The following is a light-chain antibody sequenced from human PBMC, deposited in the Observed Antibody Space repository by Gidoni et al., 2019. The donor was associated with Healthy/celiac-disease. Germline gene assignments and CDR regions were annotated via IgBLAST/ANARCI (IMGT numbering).Light chain of an antibody. Sequence: DIPMTQSPSFLSASLGDRVTITCRASQNISSYLNGSQQKPGKAPKLRIYAASSVQSGVLPRFRDSGSGTEDTLTISRLQPEDFATYYCRQSYSTHRTFGQGTKVEIK. V-gene: IGKV1-39*01. CDR2: AAS. CDR3: RQSYSTHRT. J-gene: IGKJ1*01. CDR1: QNISSY.